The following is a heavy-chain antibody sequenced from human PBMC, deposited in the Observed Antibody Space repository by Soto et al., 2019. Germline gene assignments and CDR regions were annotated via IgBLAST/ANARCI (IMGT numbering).Heavy chain of an antibody. J-gene: IGHJ3*02. CDR1: GYTFTGYY. V-gene: IGHV1-2*04. Sequence: GASVKVSCKASGYTFTGYYMHWVRQAPGQGLEWMGWINPNSGGTNYAQKFQGWVTMTRDTSISTAYMELSRLRSDDTAVYYCARDILSAAPRYAFDIWGQGTMVTVSS. CDR2: INPNSGGT. CDR3: ARDILSAAPRYAFDI. D-gene: IGHD3-10*01.